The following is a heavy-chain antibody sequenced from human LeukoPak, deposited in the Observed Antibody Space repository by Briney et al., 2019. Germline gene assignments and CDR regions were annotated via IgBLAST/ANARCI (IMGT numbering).Heavy chain of an antibody. Sequence: PSETLSLTCTVSGDSISNYYWSWIRQPPGKGLEWIGFIYYSGSTNYNPSLRSRVTISVDTSKNQFSLKLSSVTAADTAVYYCARAYSSSSRNCYFDYWGQGTLVTVSS. CDR3: ARAYSSSSRNCYFDY. CDR1: GDSISNYY. CDR2: IYYSGST. D-gene: IGHD6-6*01. J-gene: IGHJ4*02. V-gene: IGHV4-59*01.